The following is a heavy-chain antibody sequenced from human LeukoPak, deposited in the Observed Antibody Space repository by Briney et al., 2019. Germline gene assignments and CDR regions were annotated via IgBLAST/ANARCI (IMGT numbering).Heavy chain of an antibody. D-gene: IGHD2-15*01. CDR2: IYYSGST. Sequence: SETLSLTCTVSGGSISSSSYYWGWIRQPPGKGLEWLGNIYYSGSTYYNPSLKSRVTISVDTSKNQFSLKLGSVTAADTAVYYLARHWGPVGVVGATNWFHPLGQGTLVTVSS. J-gene: IGHJ5*02. CDR3: ARHWGPVGVVGATNWFHP. V-gene: IGHV4-39*01. CDR1: GGSISSSSYY.